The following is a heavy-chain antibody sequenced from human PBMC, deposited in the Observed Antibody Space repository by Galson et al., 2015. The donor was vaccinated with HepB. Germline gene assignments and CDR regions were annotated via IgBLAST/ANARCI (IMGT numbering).Heavy chain of an antibody. D-gene: IGHD3-10*01. Sequence: SVKVSCKASGYTFTSYGISWVRQAPGQGLEWMGWISAYNGNTNYAQKLQGRVTMTTDTSTSTAYMELSSLRSEDTAVYYCASMVRGVTRYYYYYYMDVWGKGTTVTVSS. CDR1: GYTFTSYG. V-gene: IGHV1-18*04. CDR3: ASMVRGVTRYYYYYYMDV. CDR2: ISAYNGNT. J-gene: IGHJ6*03.